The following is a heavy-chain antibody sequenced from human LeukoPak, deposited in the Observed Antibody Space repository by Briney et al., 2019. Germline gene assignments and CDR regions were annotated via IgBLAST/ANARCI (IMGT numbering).Heavy chain of an antibody. CDR2: ISSSSSYI. CDR1: GFTFSSYS. J-gene: IGHJ4*02. Sequence: GGSRRLSCAASGFTFSSYSMNWVRQAPGKGLEWVSSISSSSSYIYYADSVKGRFTISRDNAKNSLYLQMNSLRAEDTAVYYCAREYGIAAAGPDYWGQGTLVTVSS. V-gene: IGHV3-21*01. CDR3: AREYGIAAAGPDY. D-gene: IGHD6-13*01.